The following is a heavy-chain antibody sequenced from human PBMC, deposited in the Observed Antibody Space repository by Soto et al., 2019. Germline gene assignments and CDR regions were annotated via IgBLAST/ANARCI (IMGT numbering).Heavy chain of an antibody. D-gene: IGHD2-15*01. CDR3: ARDPPGEYCSGGSCYNDY. Sequence: PGGSLRLSCAASGFTFSSYSMNWVRQAPGKGLEWVSYISSSSSTIYYADSVKGRFTISRDNAKNSLYLQMNSLRAEDTAVYYCARDPPGEYCSGGSCYNDYWGQGTLVTVSS. V-gene: IGHV3-48*01. CDR1: GFTFSSYS. CDR2: ISSSSSTI. J-gene: IGHJ4*02.